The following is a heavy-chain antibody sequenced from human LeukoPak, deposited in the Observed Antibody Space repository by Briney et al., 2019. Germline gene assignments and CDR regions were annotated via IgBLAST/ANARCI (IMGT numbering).Heavy chain of an antibody. J-gene: IGHJ4*02. CDR3: ARDGGDGYNLYYFDY. V-gene: IGHV3-21*01. D-gene: IGHD5-24*01. CDR1: GFTFSSYS. Sequence: GGSLRLSCAASGFTFSSYSMNWVGQAPGKGLEWVSAISISSSYIYYADSVKGRFPISRDHAKNSLYLQMNSLRAEDTAVYYCARDGGDGYNLYYFDYWGQGTLVTVSS. CDR2: ISISSSYI.